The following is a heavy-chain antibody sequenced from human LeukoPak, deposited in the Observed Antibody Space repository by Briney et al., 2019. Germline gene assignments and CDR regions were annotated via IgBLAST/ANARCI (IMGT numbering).Heavy chain of an antibody. CDR1: GGSIRSSSYY. CDR2: IYYSGST. CDR3: ARRPNAVTTWSHWFFDL. J-gene: IGHJ2*01. Sequence: SETLSLTCTVSGGSIRSSSYYWGWIRQPPGKGLEWIGSIYYSGSTYYNPSLKSRVTISVDTSKNQFSLKLRSVTAADTAVYYCARRPNAVTTWSHWFFDLWGRGTLVTVSS. V-gene: IGHV4-39*01. D-gene: IGHD4-17*01.